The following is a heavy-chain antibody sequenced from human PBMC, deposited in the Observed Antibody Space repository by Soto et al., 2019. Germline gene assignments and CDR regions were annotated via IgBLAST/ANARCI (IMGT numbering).Heavy chain of an antibody. CDR3: ARGDIVVVPAAYYYYGMDV. CDR2: IIPIFGTA. J-gene: IGHJ6*02. D-gene: IGHD2-2*01. V-gene: IGHV1-69*13. CDR1: GGTFSSYA. Sequence: SVKVSFKASGGTFSSYAISWVRQAPGQGLEWMGGIIPIFGTANYAQKFQGRVTITADESTSTAYMELSSLRSEDTAVYYCARGDIVVVPAAYYYYGMDVWGQGTTVTVSS.